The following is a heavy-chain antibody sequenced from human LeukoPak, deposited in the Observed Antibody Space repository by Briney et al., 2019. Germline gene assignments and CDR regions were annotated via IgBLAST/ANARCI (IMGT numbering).Heavy chain of an antibody. J-gene: IGHJ6*03. D-gene: IGHD3-3*01. V-gene: IGHV4-59*01. CDR2: IYYSGST. Sequence: SETLSLTCAVYGGSFSGYYWSWIRQPPGKGLEWIGDIYYSGSTNYNPSLKSRVTISVDTSKNQFSLKLSSVTAADTAVYYCARVNTIFGVVIIGYYYYMDVWGKGTTVTVSS. CDR3: ARVNTIFGVVIIGYYYYMDV. CDR1: GGSFSGYY.